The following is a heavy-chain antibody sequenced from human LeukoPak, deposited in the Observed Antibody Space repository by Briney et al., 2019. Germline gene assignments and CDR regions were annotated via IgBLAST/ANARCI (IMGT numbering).Heavy chain of an antibody. CDR2: INTNTGNP. CDR3: ARESGYTDTHDAFDI. D-gene: IGHD3-16*02. V-gene: IGHV7-4-1*02. J-gene: IGHJ3*02. Sequence: WASVKVSCKASGYTFTDYAVNWVRQAPGQGLEWMGWINTNTGNPAYAQAFTGRFVFSLDTSVSTAYLQISSLKAEDTAVYYCARESGYTDTHDAFDIWGQGTMVTVSS. CDR1: GYTFTDYA.